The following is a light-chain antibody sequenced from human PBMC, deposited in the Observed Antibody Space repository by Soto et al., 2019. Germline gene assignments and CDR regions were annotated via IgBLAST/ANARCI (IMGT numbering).Light chain of an antibody. CDR3: QQYNSYSGT. J-gene: IGKJ1*01. V-gene: IGKV1-5*01. CDR2: DAS. Sequence: DIEMTQSPSTLSSCVGDIVTITCRASQSISSWFAWYQQKPGKAPKLLIYDASSLESGVPSRFSGSGSGTEFTLTISSLQPDDFATYYCQQYNSYSGTSGQGTTV. CDR1: QSISSW.